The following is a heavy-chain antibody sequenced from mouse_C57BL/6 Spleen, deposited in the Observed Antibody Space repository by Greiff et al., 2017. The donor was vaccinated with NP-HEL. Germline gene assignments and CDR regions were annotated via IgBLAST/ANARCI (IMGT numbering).Heavy chain of an antibody. CDR1: GYTFTDYY. V-gene: IGHV1-26*01. J-gene: IGHJ2*01. Sequence: EVQLQQSGPELVKPGASVKISCKASGYTFTDYYMNWVKQSHGKSLEWIGDINPNNGGTSYNQKFKGKATLTVDKSSGTAYMELRSLTSEDSAVYYCARGVGDFDYWGQGTTLTVSS. CDR2: INPNNGGT. CDR3: ARGVGDFDY.